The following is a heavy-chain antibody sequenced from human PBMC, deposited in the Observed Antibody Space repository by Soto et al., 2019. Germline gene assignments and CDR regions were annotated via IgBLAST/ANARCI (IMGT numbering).Heavy chain of an antibody. V-gene: IGHV3-30-3*01. CDR2: ISYDGSNK. D-gene: IGHD3-22*01. Sequence: GSLRLSCAASGFTFSSYAMHWVRQAPGKGLEWVAVISYDGSNKYYADSVKGRFTISRDNSKNTLYLQMNSLRAEDTAVYYCARDYYDSSGHNWFDPWGQGTLVTVSS. CDR3: ARDYYDSSGHNWFDP. J-gene: IGHJ5*02. CDR1: GFTFSSYA.